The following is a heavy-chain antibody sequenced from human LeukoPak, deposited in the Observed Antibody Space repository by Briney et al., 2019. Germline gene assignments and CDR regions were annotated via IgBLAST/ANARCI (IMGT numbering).Heavy chain of an antibody. V-gene: IGHV3-23*01. CDR3: AKYRYSCGDLDY. CDR2: ISGSGGGT. Sequence: GGSLRLSCAASGFTFSSYAMSWVRQAPGKGLEWVSAISGSGGGTYYADSVKGRFTISRDNSKNTLYLQMNSLGAEDTAVYYCAKYRYSCGDLDYWGQGTLVTVSS. CDR1: GFTFSSYA. J-gene: IGHJ4*02. D-gene: IGHD6-19*01.